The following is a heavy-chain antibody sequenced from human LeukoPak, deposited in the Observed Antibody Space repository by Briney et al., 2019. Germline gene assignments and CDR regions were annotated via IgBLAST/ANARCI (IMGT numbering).Heavy chain of an antibody. D-gene: IGHD3-10*01. V-gene: IGHV3-30*03. Sequence: PGRSLRLSCAASGFTFSSYVMHWVRQAPGKGLEWVAAISYDGSNKYYADSVKGRFTISRDNSKNTLYRQMNSLRAEDTAVYYCARVYNARLDCWGQGALVTVSS. CDR2: ISYDGSNK. J-gene: IGHJ4*02. CDR1: GFTFSSYV. CDR3: ARVYNARLDC.